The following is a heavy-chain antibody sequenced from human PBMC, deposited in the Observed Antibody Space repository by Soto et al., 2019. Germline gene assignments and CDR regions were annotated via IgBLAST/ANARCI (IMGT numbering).Heavy chain of an antibody. J-gene: IGHJ4*02. CDR1: GFTFSSYG. V-gene: IGHV3-30*19. D-gene: IGHD6-13*01. CDR3: AKGIAAAGSGVY. CDR2: ISYDGSNK. Sequence: GGSLRLSCAASGFTFSSYGMHWVRQAPGKGLEWVAVISYDGSNKYYADSVKGRFTISRDNSKNTLYLQMNSLRAEDTAVYYCAKGIAAAGSGVYWGQGTLVTVSS.